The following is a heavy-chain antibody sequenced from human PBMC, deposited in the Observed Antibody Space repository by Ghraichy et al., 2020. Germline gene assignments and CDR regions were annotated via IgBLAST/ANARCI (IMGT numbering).Heavy chain of an antibody. CDR1: GFTFSSYW. D-gene: IGHD5-18*01. V-gene: IGHV3-7*03. J-gene: IGHJ6*02. CDR3: ASQDTAMVYYYYGMDV. CDR2: IKQDGSEK. Sequence: GGSLRLSCAASGFTFSSYWMSWVRQAPGKGLEWVANIKQDGSEKYYVDSVKGRFTISRDNAKNSLYLQMNSLRAEDTAVYYCASQDTAMVYYYYGMDVWGQGTTVTVSS.